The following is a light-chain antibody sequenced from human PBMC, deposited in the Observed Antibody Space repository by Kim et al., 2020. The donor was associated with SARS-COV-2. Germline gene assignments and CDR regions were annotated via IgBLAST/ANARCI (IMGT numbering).Light chain of an antibody. V-gene: IGLV6-57*03. CDR3: QSYNRDNVI. Sequence: GSTVPLACTRSSGSIDDNYVQWYQQRPGGVPTTVIYDDDQRPSGVSDRFSGSIDNSSNSASLTISGLRTEDEADYYCQSYNRDNVIFGGGTQLTVL. CDR2: DDD. J-gene: IGLJ2*01. CDR1: SGSIDDNY.